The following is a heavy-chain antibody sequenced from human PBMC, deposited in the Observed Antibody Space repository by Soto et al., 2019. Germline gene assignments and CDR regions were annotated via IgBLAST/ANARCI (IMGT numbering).Heavy chain of an antibody. CDR2: ISAYNDNT. V-gene: IGHV1-18*01. Sequence: QVQLVQSGAEVKKPGASVKVSCKASGYTFTSYGISWVRQAPGQGLEWMGWISAYNDNTTYAQKLQGRVTMTTDTSTSTDYMELRSLRADDTDVYYCASEPNYFDYWGQGTLVTVSS. J-gene: IGHJ4*02. CDR1: GYTFTSYG. CDR3: ASEPNYFDY.